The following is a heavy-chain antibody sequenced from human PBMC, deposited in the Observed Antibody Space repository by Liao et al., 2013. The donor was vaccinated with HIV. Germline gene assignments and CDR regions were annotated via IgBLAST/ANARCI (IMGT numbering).Heavy chain of an antibody. D-gene: IGHD5-18*01. V-gene: IGHV4-34*01. Sequence: QVQLQQWGAGLVKPSETLSLTCAVYGESLSDSFWSWIRLPPGKGLEWIGEINHGGDTNYSPTLKSRVTISIDASKKHFSLKLTSVTAEDTAVYYCARVPWDTAMAPYMDVWGKGTTVTVSS. CDR3: ARVPWDTAMAPYMDV. CDR2: INHGGDT. CDR1: GESLSDSF. J-gene: IGHJ6*04.